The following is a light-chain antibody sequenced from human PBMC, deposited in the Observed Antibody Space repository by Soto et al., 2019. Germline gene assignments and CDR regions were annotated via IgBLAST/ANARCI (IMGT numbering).Light chain of an antibody. Sequence: QTVVTQEPSFSVSPGGTVTLTCGLSSGSVSTNYYPTWYQQTPGQAPRTLFYSTNTRSSGVPDRFSASILGNKAALTITGAQADDESDYYCVLNMGSGIVVFGGGTQLTVL. V-gene: IGLV8-61*01. CDR3: VLNMGSGIVV. CDR1: SGSVSTNYY. J-gene: IGLJ2*01. CDR2: STN.